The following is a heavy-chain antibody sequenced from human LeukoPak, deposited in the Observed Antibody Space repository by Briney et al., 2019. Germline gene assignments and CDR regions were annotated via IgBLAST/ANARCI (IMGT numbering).Heavy chain of an antibody. CDR2: MNPNSGNT. CDR3: ARGPNKYDGGNSGSAWFDP. D-gene: IGHD4-23*01. CDR1: GYTFTSYD. V-gene: IGHV1-8*01. Sequence: GASVKVSSKPSGYTFTSYDINWVRQAPGLGAGWMGWMNPNSGNTGYAQKFQGRVTMTRNTSISTAYLELSSLTSEDTAVYYCARGPNKYDGGNSGSAWFDPWGQGSLVTVPS. J-gene: IGHJ5*02.